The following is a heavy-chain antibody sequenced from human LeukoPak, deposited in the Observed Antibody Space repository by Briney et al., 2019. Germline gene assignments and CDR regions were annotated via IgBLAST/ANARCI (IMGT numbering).Heavy chain of an antibody. CDR3: TTDLDTTGYYYGMDV. D-gene: IGHD1-1*01. CDR1: GFTFSSDT. CDR2: ISSSSSYV. Sequence: GGSLRLPCAASGFTFSSDTMNWVRQAPGKGLEWVSSISSSSSYVYYADSVKGRFTISRDNAKNSLYLQMNSLRAEDTAVYYCTTDLDTTGYYYGMDVWGQGTTVTVSS. J-gene: IGHJ6*02. V-gene: IGHV3-21*01.